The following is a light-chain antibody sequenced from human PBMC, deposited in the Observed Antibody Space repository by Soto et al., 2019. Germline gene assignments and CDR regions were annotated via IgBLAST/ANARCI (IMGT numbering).Light chain of an antibody. J-gene: IGKJ4*01. V-gene: IGKV1-16*02. CDR3: QQYNSYPVS. CDR1: QDISNH. Sequence: DIQMTQSPSSLSASVGDRVTITCRASQDISNHLAWFQQKPGKAPKSLISAASSLQSGVPSKFSGSGSGTDSTLTISSLQPEEFATYYCQQYNSYPVSFGGGTKVEIK. CDR2: AAS.